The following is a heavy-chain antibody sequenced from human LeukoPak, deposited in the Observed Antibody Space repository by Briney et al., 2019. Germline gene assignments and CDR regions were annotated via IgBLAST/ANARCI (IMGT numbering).Heavy chain of an antibody. V-gene: IGHV5-51*01. Sequence: GASLKISCEGAGYIFTSYWIGWGRQLPGKGLEGMGIIYPGDSDTKYSPSFQGQVTISADKSNSTASLKWSSLKASDTAMYYCARTIYDSSGRYYYYYYMDVWGKGTTVTISS. J-gene: IGHJ6*03. CDR2: IYPGDSDT. D-gene: IGHD3-22*01. CDR3: ARTIYDSSGRYYYYYYMDV. CDR1: GYIFTSYW.